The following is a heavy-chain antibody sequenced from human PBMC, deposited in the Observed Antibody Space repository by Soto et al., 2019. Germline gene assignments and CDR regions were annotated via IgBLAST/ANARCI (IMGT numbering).Heavy chain of an antibody. J-gene: IGHJ4*02. CDR3: ARSGGYYGQRFDY. CDR2: ISASSNYI. Sequence: EVQLVVSGGGLVKPGGSLRLSCAASGFTFSDYTLNWVRQAPGKGLEWVSSISASSNYIFYSDSVKGRFTIYRDNAKNSLYLQMNSLRAEDTGVYYCARSGGYYGQRFDYWGQGTLVTASS. CDR1: GFTFSDYT. V-gene: IGHV3-21*02. D-gene: IGHD1-26*01.